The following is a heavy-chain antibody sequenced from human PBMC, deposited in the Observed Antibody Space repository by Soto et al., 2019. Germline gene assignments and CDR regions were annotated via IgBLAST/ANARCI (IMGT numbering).Heavy chain of an antibody. Sequence: ASLKVSCKASGYTFTSYAMHWVRQAPGQRLEWMGWINAGNGNTKYSQKFQGRVTITRDTSASTAYMELSSLRSEDTAVYYCARGTTLAYYYDSSGYYHGYFQHWGQGTRVTVSS. D-gene: IGHD3-22*01. CDR2: INAGNGNT. V-gene: IGHV1-3*01. J-gene: IGHJ1*01. CDR3: ARGTTLAYYYDSSGYYHGYFQH. CDR1: GYTFTSYA.